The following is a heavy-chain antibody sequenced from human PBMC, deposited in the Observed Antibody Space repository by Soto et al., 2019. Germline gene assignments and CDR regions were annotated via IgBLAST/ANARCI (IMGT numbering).Heavy chain of an antibody. D-gene: IGHD4-17*01. J-gene: IGHJ4*02. V-gene: IGHV4-34*01. Sequence: SETLSLTCAVYGGSFSGYHWSWIRQPPGKGLEWIGEINHSGSTNYNPSLKSRVTISVDTAKYQFSLKLSSVTAADTAVYYCARVELGGELTSTVTYAYFDYWGKGTLVTVSS. CDR2: INHSGST. CDR3: ARVELGGELTSTVTYAYFDY. CDR1: GGSFSGYH.